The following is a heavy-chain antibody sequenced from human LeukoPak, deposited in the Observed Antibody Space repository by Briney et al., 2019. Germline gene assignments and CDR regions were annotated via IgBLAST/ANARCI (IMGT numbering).Heavy chain of an antibody. V-gene: IGHV3-7*01. CDR2: IKEDGSEK. Sequence: GGSLRLSCAASGSTFSWYWMSWVRQAPGKGLESVANIKEDGSEKYYVDSVKGRFTISRDNAKNSLYLQMNSLRVEDTAVYYCARLTRGSTEVHWGQGTLVTVSS. D-gene: IGHD2-21*02. CDR3: ARLTRGSTEVH. CDR1: GSTFSWYW. J-gene: IGHJ4*02.